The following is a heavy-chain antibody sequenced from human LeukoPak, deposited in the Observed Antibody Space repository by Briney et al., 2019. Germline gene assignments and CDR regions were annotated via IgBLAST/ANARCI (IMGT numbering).Heavy chain of an antibody. CDR1: GGSINSGGYY. V-gene: IGHV4-31*03. J-gene: IGHJ3*02. Sequence: PPETLSLTCTVSGGSINSGGYYWSWIRQHPGKGLEWIGYIYYSGSTNYNPSLKSRVTISVDTSKNKFSLKLSSVTAADTAVYYCARSQGLYSGESNDAFDIWGQGTMVSVSS. D-gene: IGHD4-23*01. CDR2: IYYSGST. CDR3: ARSQGLYSGESNDAFDI.